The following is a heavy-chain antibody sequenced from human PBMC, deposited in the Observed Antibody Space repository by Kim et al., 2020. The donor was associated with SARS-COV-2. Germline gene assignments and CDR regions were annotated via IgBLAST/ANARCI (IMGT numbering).Heavy chain of an antibody. D-gene: IGHD3-22*01. J-gene: IGHJ3*02. CDR2: IYYSGST. V-gene: IGHV4-59*08. Sequence: SETLSLTCTVSGGSISSYYWSWIRQPPGKGLEWIGCIYYSGSTNYNPSLKSRVTISVDTSKNQFSLKLSSVTAADTAVYYCARSPASRLSITMVVVVTPDAFDIWGQGTMVTVSS. CDR1: GGSISSYY. CDR3: ARSPASRLSITMVVVVTPDAFDI.